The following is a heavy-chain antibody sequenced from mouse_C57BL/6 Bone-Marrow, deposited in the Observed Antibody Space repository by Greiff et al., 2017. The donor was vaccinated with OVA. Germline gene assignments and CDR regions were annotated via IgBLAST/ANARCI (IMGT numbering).Heavy chain of an antibody. J-gene: IGHJ3*01. CDR1: GYTFTSYG. V-gene: IGHV1-81*01. D-gene: IGHD1-1*01. Sequence: VQLQQSGAELARPGASVKLSCKASGYTFTSYGISWVKQRTGQGLEWIGEIYPRSGNTYYNEKFKGKATLTADKSSSTAYMELRSLTSEDSAVYFCARLYYGSSYGTWFAYWGQGTLVTVSA. CDR3: ARLYYGSSYGTWFAY. CDR2: IYPRSGNT.